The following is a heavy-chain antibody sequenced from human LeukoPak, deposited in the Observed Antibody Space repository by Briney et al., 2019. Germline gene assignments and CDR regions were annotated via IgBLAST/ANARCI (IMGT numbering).Heavy chain of an antibody. J-gene: IGHJ6*02. V-gene: IGHV1-58*01. D-gene: IGHD2-15*01. CDR2: IVVGSGNT. CDR1: GFTSTSSA. Sequence: SVKVSCKASGFTSTSSAVQWVRQARGQRLEWIGWIVVGSGNTNYAQKFQERVTITRDMSTSTAYMELSSLRSEDTAVYYCAAVYCSGGSCYSGPYGMDVWGQGTTVTVSS. CDR3: AAVYCSGGSCYSGPYGMDV.